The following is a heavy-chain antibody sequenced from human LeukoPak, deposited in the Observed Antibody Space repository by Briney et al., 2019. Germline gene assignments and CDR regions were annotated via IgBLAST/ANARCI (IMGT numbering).Heavy chain of an antibody. Sequence: PSETLSLTCSVSGGSISSSSYYWNWIRQPPGKGLEWVGSIGYSGTTYYNSSLKSRVTISEDTSKNRFSLMLTSVTAADTAVYYCARQVSDYFYYYIDVWGEGTTVIVSS. V-gene: IGHV4-39*01. CDR2: IGYSGTT. CDR1: GGSISSSSYY. J-gene: IGHJ6*03. CDR3: ARQVSDYFYYYIDV.